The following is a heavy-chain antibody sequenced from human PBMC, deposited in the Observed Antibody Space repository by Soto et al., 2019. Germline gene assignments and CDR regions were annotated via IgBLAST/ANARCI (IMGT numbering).Heavy chain of an antibody. Sequence: SETLSLTCAVYGGSFSGYYWSWIRQPPGKGLEWIGEINHSGSTNYNPSLKSRVTISVDTSKNQFSLKLSSVTAADTAVYYCARGRGYYYYYYYKDVWGKGTTVTVSS. CDR1: GGSFSGYY. D-gene: IGHD3-22*01. V-gene: IGHV4-34*01. CDR3: ARGRGYYYYYYYKDV. J-gene: IGHJ6*03. CDR2: INHSGST.